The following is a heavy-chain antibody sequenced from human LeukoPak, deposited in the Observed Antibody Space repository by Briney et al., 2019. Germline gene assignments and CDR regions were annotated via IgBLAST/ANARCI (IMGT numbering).Heavy chain of an antibody. CDR3: ASGRHDFLH. Sequence: WGSLRLSCAASGFVFSTYWMTWVRQAPGKGLEWVANINLDGTEEHYVDSSLKGRFAISRDNAKNSLYLQMTSLRVEDTAVYYCASGRHDFLHWGQGTLVTVSS. J-gene: IGHJ4*02. V-gene: IGHV3-7*01. D-gene: IGHD3/OR15-3a*01. CDR1: GFVFSTYW. CDR2: INLDGTEE.